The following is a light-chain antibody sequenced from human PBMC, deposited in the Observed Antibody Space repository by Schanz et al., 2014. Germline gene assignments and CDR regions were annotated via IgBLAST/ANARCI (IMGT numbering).Light chain of an antibody. CDR3: QQYGSSPA. CDR2: GAS. Sequence: EIVLAQTPGTLSLSPGERATLSCRASQGVSTYLAWYQQKPGQAPRLLVYGASSRATGIPDRFSGSGSGTDFTLTISRLEPEDFAVYYCQQYGSSPAFGQGTKLEIK. V-gene: IGKV3-20*01. J-gene: IGKJ2*01. CDR1: QGVSTY.